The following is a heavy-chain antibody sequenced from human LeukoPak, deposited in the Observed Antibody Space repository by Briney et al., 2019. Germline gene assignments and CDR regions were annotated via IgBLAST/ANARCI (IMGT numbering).Heavy chain of an antibody. D-gene: IGHD4-17*01. Sequence: SETLSLTCAVYGGSFSGYYWSWIRQPAGKGLEWIGRIYTSGSTNYNPSLKSRVTISVDTSKNQFSLKLSSVTAADTAVYYCARETTVTPLDYWGQGTLVTVSS. CDR3: ARETTVTPLDY. CDR2: IYTSGST. CDR1: GGSFSGYY. V-gene: IGHV4-4*07. J-gene: IGHJ4*02.